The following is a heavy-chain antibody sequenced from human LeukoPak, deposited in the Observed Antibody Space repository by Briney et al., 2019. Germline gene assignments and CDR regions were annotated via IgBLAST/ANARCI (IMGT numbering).Heavy chain of an antibody. CDR1: GYIFTSYG. V-gene: IGHV1-18*01. D-gene: IGHD3-16*02. CDR2: ISAYNGNT. J-gene: IGHJ4*02. CDR3: ARGDDYVWGSYPNSFDY. Sequence: APVKVSCKASGYIFTSYGISWVRQAPGQGLEWMGWISAYNGNTNYAQKLQGRVTMTTDTSTSIAYMELRSLRSDDTAVYYCARGDDYVWGSYPNSFDYWGQGTLVTVSS.